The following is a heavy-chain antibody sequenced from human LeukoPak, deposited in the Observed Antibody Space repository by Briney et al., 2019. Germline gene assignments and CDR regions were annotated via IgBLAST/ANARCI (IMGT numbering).Heavy chain of an antibody. CDR3: AKAMRTSGHNPSDG. J-gene: IGHJ4*02. CDR1: GFTFSTYL. Sequence: PGGSLRLSCAASGFTFSTYLMRWVRQAPGKGLEWVSSITDSGRSTYYADSVKGRFTISRDNSKNTLYLQMNSLGAEDTALYYWAKAMRTSGHNPSDGWGQGTLVTVSS. V-gene: IGHV3-23*01. D-gene: IGHD3-22*01. CDR2: ITDSGRST.